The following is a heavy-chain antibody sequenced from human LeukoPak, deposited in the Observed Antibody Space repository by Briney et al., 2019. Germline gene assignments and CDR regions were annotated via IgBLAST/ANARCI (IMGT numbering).Heavy chain of an antibody. CDR3: ARQSVHGYYYMDV. J-gene: IGHJ6*03. CDR2: IYPGDSDT. Sequence: GESLKISCKGSGYSFTSYWIGWVRQMPGKGLEWMGIIYPGDSDTRCSPSFQGQVTISADKSISTAYLQWSSLKASDTAMYYCARQSVHGYYYMDVWGKGTTVTISS. V-gene: IGHV5-51*01. CDR1: GYSFTSYW.